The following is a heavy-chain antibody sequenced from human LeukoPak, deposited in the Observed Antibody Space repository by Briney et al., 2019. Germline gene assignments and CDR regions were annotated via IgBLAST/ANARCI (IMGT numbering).Heavy chain of an antibody. CDR3: ARVENSYGYH. J-gene: IGHJ5*02. CDR2: IKQDGSEK. D-gene: IGHD5-18*01. Sequence: GGSLRLSCAASGFSFSFYWMSWVRQVPGKGLEWVANIKQDGSEKYYVGSVKGHFTISRDNAKKSLYLQMNSLRAEDTAVYYCARVENSYGYHWGQGTLVTVSS. V-gene: IGHV3-7*01. CDR1: GFSFSFYW.